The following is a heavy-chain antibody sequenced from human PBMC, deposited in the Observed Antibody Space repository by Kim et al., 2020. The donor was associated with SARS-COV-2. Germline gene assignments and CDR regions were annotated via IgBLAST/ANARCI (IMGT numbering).Heavy chain of an antibody. D-gene: IGHD1-26*01. CDR3: TSVGATAFGYYYYGMDV. CDR1: GFTFSNAW. V-gene: IGHV3-15*01. Sequence: GGSLRLSCAASGFTFSNAWMSWVRQAPGKGLEWVGRIKSKTDGGTTDYAAPVKGRFTISRDDSKNTLYLQMNSLKTEDTAVYYCTSVGATAFGYYYYGMDVWGQVTTVTVSS. J-gene: IGHJ6*02. CDR2: IKSKTDGGTT.